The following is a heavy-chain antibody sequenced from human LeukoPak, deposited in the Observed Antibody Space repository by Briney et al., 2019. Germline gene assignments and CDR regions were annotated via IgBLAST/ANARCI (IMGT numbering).Heavy chain of an antibody. D-gene: IGHD4-17*01. Sequence: GGSLRLSCAASGFTFSSYGMHWVRQAPGKGLEWVAFIRYDGSNKYYADSVKGRFTISRDNSKNTLYLQMNSLRTEDTAFYYCTRDGRADIVTVTPLMAFDVWGQGTMVTVSS. V-gene: IGHV3-30*02. CDR1: GFTFSSYG. J-gene: IGHJ3*01. CDR3: TRDGRADIVTVTPLMAFDV. CDR2: IRYDGSNK.